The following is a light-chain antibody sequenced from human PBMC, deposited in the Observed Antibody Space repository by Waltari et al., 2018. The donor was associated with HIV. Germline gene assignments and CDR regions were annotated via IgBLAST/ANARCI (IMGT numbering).Light chain of an antibody. V-gene: IGLV2-23*02. CDR3: CSYAGTSILV. CDR2: EVT. J-gene: IGLJ3*02. Sequence: QSALTQPASVSGSPGQSITISCTGTSSDVGSYNLVSWYQQPPGKAPVLMIYEVTRRPSWVSNRCSGSKSANTALLTISGLQAEDEGDYHCCSYAGTSILVFGGGTKLTVL. CDR1: SSDVGSYNL.